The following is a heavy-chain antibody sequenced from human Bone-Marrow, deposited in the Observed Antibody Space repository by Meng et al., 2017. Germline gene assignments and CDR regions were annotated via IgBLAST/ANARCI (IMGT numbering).Heavy chain of an antibody. CDR3: AREGGPDKWFDP. CDR2: LNPNGGGT. J-gene: IGHJ5*02. V-gene: IGHV1-2*02. CDR1: GYTFTGYY. Sequence: QVELVQCGADVKKPGASVTVSCKASGYTFTGYYIHWVRQAPGQGLEWMGWLNPNGGGTYYAQQFQGRVTMTRDTSINTAYLELSRLTSADTAVYYCAREGGPDKWFDPWGQGTLVTVSS. D-gene: IGHD2-15*01.